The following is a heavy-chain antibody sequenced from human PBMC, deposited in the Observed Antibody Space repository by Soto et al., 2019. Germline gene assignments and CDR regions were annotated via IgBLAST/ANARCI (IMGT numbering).Heavy chain of an antibody. Sequence: GGSLRLSCAASGFTFSSYGMHWVRQAPGKGLEWVAVIWYDGSNKYYADSVKGRFTISRDNSKNTLYLQMNSLRAEDTAVYYCAREVLENSPRDLEYYYYMDVWGKGTTVTVSS. CDR1: GFTFSSYG. J-gene: IGHJ6*03. CDR2: IWYDGSNK. D-gene: IGHD2-8*01. V-gene: IGHV3-33*01. CDR3: AREVLENSPRDLEYYYYMDV.